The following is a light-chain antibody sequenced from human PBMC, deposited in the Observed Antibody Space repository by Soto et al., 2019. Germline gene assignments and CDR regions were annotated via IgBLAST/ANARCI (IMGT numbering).Light chain of an antibody. CDR3: QKYNSAPFT. J-gene: IGKJ4*01. CDR1: LPISNY. Sequence: DIQMTQSPSSLSASVGDRVTITCRASLPISNYLAWSQQKPGKVPNLLIYAASTLQAVVPSRFRGSGSGTEFALPISSLQPEDVAAYYCQKYNSAPFTFGERTKVEIK. CDR2: AAS. V-gene: IGKV1-27*01.